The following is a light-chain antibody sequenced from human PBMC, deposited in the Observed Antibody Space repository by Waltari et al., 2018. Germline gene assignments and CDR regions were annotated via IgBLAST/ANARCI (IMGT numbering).Light chain of an antibody. CDR2: WAS. CDR1: QNILYSSNNKNY. V-gene: IGKV4-1*01. CDR3: QQYYSTPWT. Sequence: DIVMTQSPDSLAVSLGERATINCKSSQNILYSSNNKNYLAWYQQKPGQPPKLLISWASTRESGVPDRFSGGGSGTDFTLTITTLQAEDVAVYYCQQYYSTPWTFGQGTKVEIK. J-gene: IGKJ1*01.